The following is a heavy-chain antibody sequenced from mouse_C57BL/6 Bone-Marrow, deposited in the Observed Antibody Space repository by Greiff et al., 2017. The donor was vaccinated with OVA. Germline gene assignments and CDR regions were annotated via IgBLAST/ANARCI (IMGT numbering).Heavy chain of an antibody. J-gene: IGHJ4*01. CDR1: GFTFSDYH. CDR3: ARGYDYFYYAMDY. V-gene: IGHV5-16*01. CDR2: INYDGSST. Sequence: EVKLMESEGGLVQPGSSMKLSCTASGFTFSDYHMAWVRQVPEKGLEWVANINYDGSSTYYLDSLKSRFIISRDNAKNILYLQMSSLKSEDTATYYCARGYDYFYYAMDYWGQGTSVTVSS. D-gene: IGHD2-4*01.